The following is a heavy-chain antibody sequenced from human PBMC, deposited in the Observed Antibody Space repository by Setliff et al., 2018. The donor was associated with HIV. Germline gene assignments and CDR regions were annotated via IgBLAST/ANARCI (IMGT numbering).Heavy chain of an antibody. CDR2: FDPELGET. CDR3: ATDNREGVGTPYYFDY. Sequence: ASVKVSCKVSGYTLTKLSMHWVRQAPEKGLEWMGGFDPELGETFFAQDFRGRLTMTQDTSTDTAYMELTSLRSDDTAMYYCATDNREGVGTPYYFDYWGQGTQVTVSS. CDR1: GYTLTKLS. V-gene: IGHV1-24*01. D-gene: IGHD1-26*01. J-gene: IGHJ4*02.